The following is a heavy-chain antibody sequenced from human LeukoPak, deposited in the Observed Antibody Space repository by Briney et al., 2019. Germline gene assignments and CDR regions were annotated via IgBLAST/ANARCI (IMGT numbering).Heavy chain of an antibody. CDR2: IYSGGST. CDR1: GFTVSSNY. J-gene: IGHJ4*02. Sequence: GGSLGLSCAASGFTVSSNYMSWVRQAPGKGLEWVSVIYSGGSTYYADSVKGRFTISRDNAKNSLFLQMNSLRPEDTAVYYCARIGDGYGDYFDYWGQGTLVTVSS. V-gene: IGHV3-53*01. CDR3: ARIGDGYGDYFDY. D-gene: IGHD5-24*01.